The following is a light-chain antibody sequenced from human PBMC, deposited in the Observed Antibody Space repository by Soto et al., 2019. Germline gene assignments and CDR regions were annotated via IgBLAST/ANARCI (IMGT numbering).Light chain of an antibody. V-gene: IGLV1-44*01. J-gene: IGLJ3*02. CDR2: AND. Sequence: QSVLTQPPSASRTPGQRVTIPCSGSSSDIGSNSVHWYQQLPGAAPRLLIYANDHRPSGVPDRFSASKSGTSASLAISGVRSEDEAFYYCATWSDSLKGWVFGGGTKLTVL. CDR3: ATWSDSLKGWV. CDR1: SSDIGSNS.